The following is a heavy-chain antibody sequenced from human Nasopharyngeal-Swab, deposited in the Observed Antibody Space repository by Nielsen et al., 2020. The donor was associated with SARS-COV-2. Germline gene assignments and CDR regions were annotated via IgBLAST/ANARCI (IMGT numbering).Heavy chain of an antibody. V-gene: IGHV1-18*01. CDR1: GYTFTSYG. CDR3: ARGTYYDILTGYYPWDYYGMDV. D-gene: IGHD3-9*01. CDR2: ISAYNGNT. J-gene: IGHJ6*02. Sequence: ASVTVSCKASGYTFTSYGISWVRQAPGQGLEWMGWISAYNGNTNYAQKLQGRVTMNTDTSTSTAYMELRSLRSDDTAVYYCARGTYYDILTGYYPWDYYGMDVWGQGTTVTVSS.